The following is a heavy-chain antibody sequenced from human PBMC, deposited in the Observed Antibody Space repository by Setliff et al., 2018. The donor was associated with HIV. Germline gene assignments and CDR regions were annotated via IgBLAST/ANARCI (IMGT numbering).Heavy chain of an antibody. V-gene: IGHV1-46*03. D-gene: IGHD3-16*01. CDR3: AWGTQRPIGS. Sequence: ASVKVSCKASGYTFTSYYVHFVRQASGQGPEWMGIINPNGEAVYAEKFQGRVTITADRSKDIAYMKLSSLRSEDTAMYYCAWGTQRPIGSRGQGTLVTVSS. CDR2: INPNGEA. CDR1: GYTFTSYY. J-gene: IGHJ4*02.